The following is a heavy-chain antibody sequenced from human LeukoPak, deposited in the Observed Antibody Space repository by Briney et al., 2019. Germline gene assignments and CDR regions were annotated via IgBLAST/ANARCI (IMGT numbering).Heavy chain of an antibody. Sequence: PGGSLRLSCAASGFTFNSYVIQWVRQAPDKGLEWVAFTWSDGSEKFYTDSVKGRFTISRDNSKNKVDLQMNSLRAEGTAVYFCARAQSATLSYYFDLWGQGTLVTVSS. V-gene: IGHV3-33*01. J-gene: IGHJ5*02. CDR3: ARAQSATLSYYFDL. D-gene: IGHD3-22*01. CDR1: GFTFNSYV. CDR2: TWSDGSEK.